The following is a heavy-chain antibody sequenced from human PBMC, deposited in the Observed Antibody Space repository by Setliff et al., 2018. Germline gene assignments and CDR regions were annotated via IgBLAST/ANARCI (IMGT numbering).Heavy chain of an antibody. CDR1: GYSSTPYW. Sequence: GESLKISCKASGYSSTPYWIAWVRQMPGKGLEWMGGVYPSDSDTRYSPSFQGQVTIAADKSTSTFYLQWSSLKASDTAMYYCARRKYDAFDIWGQGTMVT. V-gene: IGHV5-51*01. J-gene: IGHJ3*02. CDR3: ARRKYDAFDI. CDR2: VYPSDSDT.